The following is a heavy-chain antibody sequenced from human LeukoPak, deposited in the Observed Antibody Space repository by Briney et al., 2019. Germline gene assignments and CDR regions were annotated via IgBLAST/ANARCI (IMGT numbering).Heavy chain of an antibody. CDR1: GYTFTSHY. Sequence: ASVKVSCKASGYTFTSHYIHWVRQAPGQGLEWMGTVNPSGGSTRYAQKFQGRVTMTRDMSTSTVYMELSSLRSEDTAVYYCARGRITMVRGVRYYYMDVWGKGTTVTVSS. J-gene: IGHJ6*03. D-gene: IGHD3-10*01. CDR2: VNPSGGST. V-gene: IGHV1-46*01. CDR3: ARGRITMVRGVRYYYMDV.